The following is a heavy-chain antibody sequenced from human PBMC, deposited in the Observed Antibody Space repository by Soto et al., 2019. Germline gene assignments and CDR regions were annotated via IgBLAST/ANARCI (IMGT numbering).Heavy chain of an antibody. CDR2: IYHSGST. D-gene: IGHD6-6*01. V-gene: IGHV4-30-2*01. Sequence: PSETLSLTCAVSGGSISSGGYSWSWIRQPPGKGLEWIGYIYHSGSTYYNPSLKSRVTISVDRSKNQFSLKLSSVTAADTAVYYRARAVKSIAARHQWFDPWGQGTLVTVSS. J-gene: IGHJ5*02. CDR3: ARAVKSIAARHQWFDP. CDR1: GGSISSGGYS.